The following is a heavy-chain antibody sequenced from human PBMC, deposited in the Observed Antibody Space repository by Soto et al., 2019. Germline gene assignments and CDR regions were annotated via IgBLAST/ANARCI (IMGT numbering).Heavy chain of an antibody. J-gene: IGHJ4*02. Sequence: EVQLLESGGGLVQPGGSLRLSCAASGFTFSSYAMSWVRQAPGKGLEWVSAISGSGISTYYADSVKGRFTISRDNSKNTLYRQLNSLRSDDTAVYYCAKEEGYSSGWTEIDYWGQGTLVTVSS. CDR1: GFTFSSYA. V-gene: IGHV3-23*01. CDR2: ISGSGIST. CDR3: AKEEGYSSGWTEIDY. D-gene: IGHD6-19*01.